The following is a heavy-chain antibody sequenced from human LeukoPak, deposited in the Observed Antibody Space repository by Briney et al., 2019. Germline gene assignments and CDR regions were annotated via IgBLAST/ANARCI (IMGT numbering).Heavy chain of an antibody. D-gene: IGHD6-19*01. Sequence: GGSLRLSCAASGFTFSSYAMSWVRQAPGKGLEWVSAISGSGGSTYYADSVKGRFTISRDNSKNTLHLQMNSLRAEDTAVYYCAKRGDSSDWNWYFDLWGRGTRVTVSS. V-gene: IGHV3-23*01. J-gene: IGHJ2*01. CDR2: ISGSGGST. CDR1: GFTFSSYA. CDR3: AKRGDSSDWNWYFDL.